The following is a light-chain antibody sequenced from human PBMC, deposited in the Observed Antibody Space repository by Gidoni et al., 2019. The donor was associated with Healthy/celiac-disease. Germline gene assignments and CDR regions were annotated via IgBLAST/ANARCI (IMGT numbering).Light chain of an antibody. J-gene: IGKJ1*01. CDR1: QSLLHSNGYNY. CDR2: LGS. Sequence: DSVMTQSPLSLPVTPGEPASISCRSSQSLLHSNGYNYLDWYLQKPGQSPQLLIYLGSNRASGVPDRFSGSGSGTDFTLKISRVEAEDVGVYYCMQALQTWTFXQXTKVEIK. V-gene: IGKV2-28*01. CDR3: MQALQTWT.